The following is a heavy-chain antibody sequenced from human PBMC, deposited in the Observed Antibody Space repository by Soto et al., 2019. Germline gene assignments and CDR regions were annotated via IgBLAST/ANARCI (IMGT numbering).Heavy chain of an antibody. CDR1: GYTFTGYY. D-gene: IGHD6-13*01. J-gene: IGHJ6*02. CDR3: ARDLAAAGTESDYYYGMDV. V-gene: IGHV1-2*04. Sequence: ASVKVSCKASGYTFTGYYMHWVRQAPGQGLEWMGWIKPNSGGTNYAQKFQGWVTMTRDTSISTAYIELSRLRSDDTTVYYCARDLAAAGTESDYYYGMDVWGQGTTVTVSS. CDR2: IKPNSGGT.